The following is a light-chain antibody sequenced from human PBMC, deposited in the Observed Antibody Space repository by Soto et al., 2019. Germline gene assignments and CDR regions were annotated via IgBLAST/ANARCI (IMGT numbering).Light chain of an antibody. J-gene: IGKJ5*01. CDR3: QQHNQWPIT. V-gene: IGKV3D-15*01. Sequence: EIVLTQSQATLSVFPGETASLSCLASQSAGNFLAWYQQKPGQAPRLLIYYISTRATGIPARFSGSGSGTEFTLTINSLQSEDSAVYYCQQHNQWPITFGQGTRLQI. CDR2: YIS. CDR1: QSAGNF.